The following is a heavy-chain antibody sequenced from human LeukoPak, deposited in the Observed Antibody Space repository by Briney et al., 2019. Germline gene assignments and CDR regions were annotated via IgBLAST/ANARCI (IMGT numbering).Heavy chain of an antibody. V-gene: IGHV1-58*01. Sequence: SVKVSCKASGFTFTSSAVQWVRQARGQRLECIGWIVVGSGNTNYAQKFQERVTITRDMSTSTAYMELSSLRSEDTAVYYCAASEWDQGWYFDLWGRGTLVTVSS. CDR2: IVVGSGNT. D-gene: IGHD1-26*01. CDR1: GFTFTSSA. CDR3: AASEWDQGWYFDL. J-gene: IGHJ2*01.